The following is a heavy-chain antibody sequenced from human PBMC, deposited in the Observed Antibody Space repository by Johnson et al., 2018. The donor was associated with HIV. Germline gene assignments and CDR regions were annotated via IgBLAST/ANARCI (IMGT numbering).Heavy chain of an antibody. Sequence: MQLVESGGGLVQPGGSQRLSCAASGFTVSTKYMTWVRQAPGKGLECVSVIYTGGFVHYADSVKGRFTISRDNSKNTLYLQMNNLRVEDTAVYYCARGPGGGEDALDIWGQGTMVTVSS. J-gene: IGHJ3*02. V-gene: IGHV3-66*01. CDR2: IYTGGFV. CDR3: ARGPGGGEDALDI. D-gene: IGHD3-16*01. CDR1: GFTVSTKY.